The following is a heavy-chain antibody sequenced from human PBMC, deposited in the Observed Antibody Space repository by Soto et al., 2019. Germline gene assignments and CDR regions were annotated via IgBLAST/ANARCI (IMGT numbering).Heavy chain of an antibody. CDR1: GGSISSSNSY. CDR2: IYYSGST. J-gene: IGHJ4*02. V-gene: IGHV4-39*01. CDR3: ARRGFMGATTIDY. D-gene: IGHD1-26*01. Sequence: QLQLQESGPGLVKPSETLSLTCTVSGGSISSSNSYWGWIRQPPGKGLEWIGSIYYSGSTYYNPSLESRVGMSVDTSKNQFALKLSSVTAADTAVYYCARRGFMGATTIDYWGQGTLVTVSS.